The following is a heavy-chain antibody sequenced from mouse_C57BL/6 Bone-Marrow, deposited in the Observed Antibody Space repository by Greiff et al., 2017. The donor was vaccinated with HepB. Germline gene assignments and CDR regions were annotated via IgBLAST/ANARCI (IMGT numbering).Heavy chain of an antibody. CDR3: VRPYYSNYLNFAY. D-gene: IGHD2-5*01. V-gene: IGHV10-1*01. CDR2: IRSKSNNYAT. CDR1: GFSFNTYA. Sequence: EVQLVESGGGLVQPKGSLKLSCAASGFSFNTYAMNWVRQAPGKGLEWVARIRSKSNNYATYYADSVKDRFTISRDDSESMLYLQMNNLKTEDTAMYYCVRPYYSNYLNFAYWGQGTLVTVSA. J-gene: IGHJ3*01.